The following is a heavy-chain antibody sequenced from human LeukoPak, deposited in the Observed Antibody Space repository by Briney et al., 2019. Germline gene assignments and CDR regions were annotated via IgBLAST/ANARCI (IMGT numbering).Heavy chain of an antibody. CDR1: GFIFSSYS. J-gene: IGHJ4*02. D-gene: IGHD3-22*01. Sequence: PGGSLRLSCAASGFIFSSYSMSWVRQAPGKGLEWVSAISGSGGSTYYADSVKGRFTISRDNSKNTLYLQMNSLRAEDTAVYYCAKHPRGPVVITAHFDYWGQGTLVTVSS. V-gene: IGHV3-23*01. CDR2: ISGSGGST. CDR3: AKHPRGPVVITAHFDY.